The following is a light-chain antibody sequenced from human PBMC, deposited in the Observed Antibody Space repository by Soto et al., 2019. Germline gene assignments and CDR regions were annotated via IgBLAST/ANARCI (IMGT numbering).Light chain of an antibody. CDR2: KAS. CDR3: QQYNTYPLT. V-gene: IGKV1-5*03. J-gene: IGKJ4*01. CDR1: QSISTW. Sequence: DIQMTQSPSTLSASVGDRVTITCRASQSISTWLAWYQQKPGKAPKLLIYKASTLEGGVPSRFSGSGSETEFNITISSLHPDDFGTYYCQQYNTYPLTFGGRTTVEIK.